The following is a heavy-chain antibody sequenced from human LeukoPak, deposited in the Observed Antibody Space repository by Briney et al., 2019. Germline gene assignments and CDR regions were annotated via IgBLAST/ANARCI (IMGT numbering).Heavy chain of an antibody. Sequence: GGSLRLSCAASGFIFSSYDMHWVRQAPGKGLEWVSYISSSSSTIYCADSVKGRFTISRDNAKNSLYLQMNSLRDEDTAVYYCARDRTYCGGDCYSGYFDYWGQGTLVTVSS. D-gene: IGHD2-21*02. CDR1: GFIFSSYD. V-gene: IGHV3-48*02. CDR2: ISSSSSTI. CDR3: ARDRTYCGGDCYSGYFDY. J-gene: IGHJ4*02.